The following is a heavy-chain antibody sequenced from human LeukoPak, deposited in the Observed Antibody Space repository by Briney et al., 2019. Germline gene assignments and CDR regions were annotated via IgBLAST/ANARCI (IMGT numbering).Heavy chain of an antibody. J-gene: IGHJ4*02. CDR3: ARDRIVGATCDY. V-gene: IGHV3-21*01. CDR1: GFTFSSYS. Sequence: GGSLRLSCAASGFTFSSYSMNWVRQAPGKGLEWVSSISSSSSYIYYADSVKGRFTISRDNAKNSLYLQMNSLRAEDTAVYYCARDRIVGATCDYWGQGTLVTASS. D-gene: IGHD1-26*01. CDR2: ISSSSSYI.